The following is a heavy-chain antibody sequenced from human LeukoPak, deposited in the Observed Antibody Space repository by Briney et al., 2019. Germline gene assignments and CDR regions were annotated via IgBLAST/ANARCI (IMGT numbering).Heavy chain of an antibody. V-gene: IGHV1-18*01. Sequence: VKVSCKASGYTFTSYGISWVRQAPGQGLEWMGWISAYNGNTNYAQKLQGRVTMTTDTSTSTAYMELRSLRSDDTAVYYCARVGFRWGSGSYPSDYYGMDVWGQGTTVTVSS. CDR2: ISAYNGNT. CDR3: ARVGFRWGSGSYPSDYYGMDV. J-gene: IGHJ6*02. D-gene: IGHD3-10*01. CDR1: GYTFTSYG.